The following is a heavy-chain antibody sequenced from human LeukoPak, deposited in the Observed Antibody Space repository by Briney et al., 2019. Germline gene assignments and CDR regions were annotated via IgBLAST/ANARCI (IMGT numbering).Heavy chain of an antibody. CDR3: ARRRAGRDWFDP. D-gene: IGHD6-19*01. CDR1: GGSISSSNYY. CDR2: IYYSGNT. V-gene: IGHV4-39*01. Sequence: SETLSLTCAVSGGSISSSNYYWGWIRQPPGQGLEWIGSIYYSGNTYYNPSLKSRVTISVDTSKNQFSLKLSSVTATDTAVYYCARRRAGRDWFDPWGQGTLVTVSS. J-gene: IGHJ5*02.